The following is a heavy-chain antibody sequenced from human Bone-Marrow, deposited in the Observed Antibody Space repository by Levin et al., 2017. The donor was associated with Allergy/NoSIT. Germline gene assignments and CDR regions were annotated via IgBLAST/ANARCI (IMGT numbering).Heavy chain of an antibody. J-gene: IGHJ4*02. D-gene: IGHD5-24*01. CDR1: GFTFSHSA. CDR3: ARLNEVPAIISPFDY. Sequence: GGSLRLSCAASGFTFSHSAIHWVRQASGKGLEWVGRIRSKPSNYETAFAASVKGRFTISRDDSEHTAYLQMNSLKTEDTAVYYCARLNEVPAIISPFDYSGQGTLVTVSS. V-gene: IGHV3-73*01. CDR2: IRSKPSNYET.